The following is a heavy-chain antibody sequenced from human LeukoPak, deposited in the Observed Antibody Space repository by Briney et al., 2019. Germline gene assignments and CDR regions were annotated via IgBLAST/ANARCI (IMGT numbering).Heavy chain of an antibody. J-gene: IGHJ4*02. Sequence: PSETLSLTCTVSGGSINGYYWSWIRRPPGEGLEWIGYIYYTGSTNYNPSLKSRVTMSVDTSKNHFSLKLNSVTAADTAVYYCARGRRGGSLFDYWGQGTLVTVSS. CDR2: IYYTGST. CDR1: GGSINGYY. CDR3: ARGRRGGSLFDY. D-gene: IGHD2-15*01. V-gene: IGHV4-59*01.